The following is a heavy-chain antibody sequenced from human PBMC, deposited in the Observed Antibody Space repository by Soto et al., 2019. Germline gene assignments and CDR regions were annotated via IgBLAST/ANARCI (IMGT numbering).Heavy chain of an antibody. CDR1: GGSFSGYY. CDR3: APRGKLGIRYFDY. Sequence: SETLSLTCAVYGGSFSGYYWSWIRQPPGKGLEWIGEINHSGSTNYNPSLKSRVTISVDTSKNQFSLKLSSVTAADTAVYYCAPRGKLGIRYFDYWGQGTLVTVSS. D-gene: IGHD7-27*01. CDR2: INHSGST. J-gene: IGHJ4*02. V-gene: IGHV4-34*01.